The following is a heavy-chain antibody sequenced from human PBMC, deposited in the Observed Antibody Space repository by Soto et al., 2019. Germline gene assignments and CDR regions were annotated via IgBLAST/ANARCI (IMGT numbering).Heavy chain of an antibody. J-gene: IGHJ4*02. CDR3: AKGSGVVVPAANFDY. D-gene: IGHD2-2*01. CDR2: ISGSGGST. Sequence: GRSLRLSCAASGFTFSSYAMSWVRQAPGKGLEWVSAISGSGGSTYYADSVKGRFTISRDNSKNTLYLQMNSLRAEDTAVYYCAKGSGVVVPAANFDYWGQGTLVTVSS. V-gene: IGHV3-23*01. CDR1: GFTFSSYA.